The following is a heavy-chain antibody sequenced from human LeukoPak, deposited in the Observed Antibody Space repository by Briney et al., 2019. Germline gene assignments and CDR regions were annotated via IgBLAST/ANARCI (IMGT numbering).Heavy chain of an antibody. J-gene: IGHJ4*02. Sequence: GSLRLSCAASGFTFSSYSMNWVRQAPGKGLEWVSSISSSSSYIYYADSVKGRFTISRDNAKNSLYLQMNSLRAEDTAVYYCARDRSGSYATFDYWGQGTLVTVSS. CDR3: ARDRSGSYATFDY. CDR2: ISSSSSYI. V-gene: IGHV3-21*01. D-gene: IGHD1-26*01. CDR1: GFTFSSYS.